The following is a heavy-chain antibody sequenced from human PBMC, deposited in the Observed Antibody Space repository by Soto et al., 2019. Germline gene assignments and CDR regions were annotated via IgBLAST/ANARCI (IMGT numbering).Heavy chain of an antibody. D-gene: IGHD6-6*01. CDR2: IYHTGTT. CDR3: ARPYFSSSSMFDY. CDR1: VDSISSSTYY. J-gene: IGHJ4*02. V-gene: IGHV4-39*01. Sequence: PSETLSLTCPVSVDSISSSTYYWGWVRQPPGKGLEWIGCIYHTGTTYYNPSLKSRVTISVDTSKNQFSVKLSSVTAADTAVYYCARPYFSSSSMFDYWGQGTLVTAPQ.